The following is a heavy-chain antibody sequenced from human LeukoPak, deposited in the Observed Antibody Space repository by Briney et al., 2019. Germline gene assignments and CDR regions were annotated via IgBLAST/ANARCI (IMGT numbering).Heavy chain of an antibody. V-gene: IGHV1-46*01. CDR1: GYTFTSYY. CDR2: INPSGGST. J-gene: IGHJ4*02. CDR3: ARDDSSSGYSYGYRLDY. D-gene: IGHD5-18*01. Sequence: GASVKVSCKASGYTFTSYYMHWVRQAPGQGLEWMGIINPSGGSTSYAQKLQGRVTMTRDTPTSTVYMELSSLRSEGTAVYYCARDDSSSGYSYGYRLDYWGQGTLVTVSS.